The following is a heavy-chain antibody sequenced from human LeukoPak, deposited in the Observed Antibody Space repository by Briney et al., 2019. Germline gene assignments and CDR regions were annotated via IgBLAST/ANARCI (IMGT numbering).Heavy chain of an antibody. D-gene: IGHD2-15*01. CDR3: ARHGHFSPILGYCSGGSCYGNWFDP. Sequence: ASVKVSCKASGGTFSSYAISWVRQAPGQGLEWMGGIIPIFGTANYAQKFQGRVTITADESTSTAYMELSSLRSEDTAVYYCARHGHFSPILGYCSGGSCYGNWFDPWGQGTLVTVSS. V-gene: IGHV1-69*13. J-gene: IGHJ5*02. CDR1: GGTFSSYA. CDR2: IIPIFGTA.